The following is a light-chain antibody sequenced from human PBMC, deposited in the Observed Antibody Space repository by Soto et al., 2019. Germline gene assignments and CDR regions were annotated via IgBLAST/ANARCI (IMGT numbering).Light chain of an antibody. CDR2: GAS. CDR1: QSVSSN. V-gene: IGKV3-20*01. Sequence: EILMTQSPATLSGSPGERATLSWRASQSVSSNLAWYQQKPGQAPRLLIYGASTRATGIPDRLSGSGSGTDFTLTISRLEPEDFAVYHCQQYGSSPTTFGHGTKVDIK. J-gene: IGKJ1*01. CDR3: QQYGSSPTT.